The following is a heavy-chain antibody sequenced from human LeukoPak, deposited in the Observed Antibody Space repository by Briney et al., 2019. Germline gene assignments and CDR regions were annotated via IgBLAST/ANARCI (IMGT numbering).Heavy chain of an antibody. CDR1: GFSLSPSGMR. J-gene: IGHJ4*02. V-gene: IGHV2-70*04. CDR2: IDWDDDK. CDR3: ARTPGYSSGWYYFDY. D-gene: IGHD6-19*01. Sequence: ESGPALVKPRQTLTLTCTFSGFSLSPSGMRVSWIRQPPGKALEWLARIDWDDDKFYSTSLKTRLTISKDTSKNQVVLTMTNMDPVDTATYYCARTPGYSSGWYYFDYWGQGTLVTVSS.